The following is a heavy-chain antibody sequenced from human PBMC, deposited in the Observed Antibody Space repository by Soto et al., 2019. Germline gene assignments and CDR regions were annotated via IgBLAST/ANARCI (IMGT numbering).Heavy chain of an antibody. V-gene: IGHV1-69*13. CDR1: RGTFTTDA. CDR2: IIPVFGPP. D-gene: IGHD6-13*01. Sequence: SVKVSCKSSRGTFTTDAISWVRQAPGQGLEWMGVIIPVFGPPTYAQRFQGRVTISADESTSTAHLELSNLRSEDTAIYYCVRGGHNSGWYRTFDFWGQGTLVTVSS. CDR3: VRGGHNSGWYRTFDF. J-gene: IGHJ4*02.